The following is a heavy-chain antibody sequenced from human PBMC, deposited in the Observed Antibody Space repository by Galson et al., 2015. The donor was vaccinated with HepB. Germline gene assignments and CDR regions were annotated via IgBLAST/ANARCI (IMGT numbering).Heavy chain of an antibody. D-gene: IGHD1-26*01. CDR3: ARDSRPRYSGTDSYFDY. CDR2: IWYDGSNK. V-gene: IGHV3-33*01. CDR1: GFTFSSYG. Sequence: SLRLSCAASGFTFSSYGMHWVRQAPGKGLEWVAVIWYDGSNKYYADSVKGRFTISRDNSKNTLYLQMNSLRAEDTAVYYCARDSRPRYSGTDSYFDYWGQGTLVTVSS. J-gene: IGHJ4*02.